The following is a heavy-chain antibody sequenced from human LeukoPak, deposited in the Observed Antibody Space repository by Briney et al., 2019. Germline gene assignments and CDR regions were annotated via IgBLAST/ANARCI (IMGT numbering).Heavy chain of an antibody. J-gene: IGHJ3*02. V-gene: IGHV3-74*03. D-gene: IGHD7-27*01. CDR1: GGTFTSHW. Sequence: SCKASGGTFTSHWMHWVRQAPGKGLARVSRIIRDGSDTTYADSVKGRFTISRDNARNTLYLQMNSLRAEDTAVYYCARALGYAFDIWGQGTMVTVSS. CDR3: ARALGYAFDI. CDR2: IIRDGSDT.